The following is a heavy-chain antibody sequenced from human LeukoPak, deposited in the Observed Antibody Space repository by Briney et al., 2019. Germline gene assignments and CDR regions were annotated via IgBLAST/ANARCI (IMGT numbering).Heavy chain of an antibody. CDR1: GGSISSYY. V-gene: IGHV4-59*01. J-gene: IGHJ5*02. CDR3: ARAGLQGNWFDP. Sequence: PSETLSLTCTVSGGSISSYYWSWIRQPPGKGLEWIGYIYYSGSTNYNPSLKSRVTISVDTSKNQFSPKLSSVTAADTAVYYCARAGLQGNWFDPWGQGTLVTVSS. CDR2: IYYSGST.